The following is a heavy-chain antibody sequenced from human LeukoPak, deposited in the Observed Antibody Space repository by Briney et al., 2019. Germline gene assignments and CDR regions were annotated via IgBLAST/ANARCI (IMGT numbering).Heavy chain of an antibody. CDR2: IFNTGTT. Sequence: SETLSLTCTVSGGSVHSGGYYWSWIRQHPGKGLEWAGYIFNTGTTYYNPSLRSRITISADTSKNQFSLKLSSVTAADTAVYYCTRGGGGTVESTLDVWGQGTTVTVSS. V-gene: IGHV4-31*03. CDR1: GGSVHSGGYY. D-gene: IGHD4-23*01. J-gene: IGHJ6*02. CDR3: TRGGGGTVESTLDV.